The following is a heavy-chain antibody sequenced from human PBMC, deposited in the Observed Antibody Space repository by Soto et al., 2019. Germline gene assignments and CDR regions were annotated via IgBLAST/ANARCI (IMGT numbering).Heavy chain of an antibody. CDR1: GGSISSSSYY. CDR3: ARRGAERHYDILTGYSDNWFDP. CDR2: IYYSGST. V-gene: IGHV4-39*01. Sequence: QLQLQESGPGLVKPSETLSLTCTVSGGSISSSSYYWGWIRQPPGKGLEWIGSIYYSGSTYYNPSLKSRVTISVDTSKNQFSLKLSSVTAADTAVYYCARRGAERHYDILTGYSDNWFDPWGQGTLVTVSS. J-gene: IGHJ5*02. D-gene: IGHD3-9*01.